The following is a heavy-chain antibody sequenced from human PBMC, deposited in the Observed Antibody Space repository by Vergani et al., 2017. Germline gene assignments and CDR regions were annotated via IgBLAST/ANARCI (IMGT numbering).Heavy chain of an antibody. CDR1: GFTFSSYA. J-gene: IGHJ4*02. Sequence: QVQLVESGGGVVQPGRSLRLSCAASGFTFSSYAMHWVRQAPGKGLEWVAVISYDGSNKYYADSVKGRFTISRDNSKNTLYLQMNSLRAEDTAVYYCARDHSGYVYPDYWGQGTLVTVSS. CDR2: ISYDGSNK. CDR3: ARDHSGYVYPDY. V-gene: IGHV3-30*04. D-gene: IGHD5-12*01.